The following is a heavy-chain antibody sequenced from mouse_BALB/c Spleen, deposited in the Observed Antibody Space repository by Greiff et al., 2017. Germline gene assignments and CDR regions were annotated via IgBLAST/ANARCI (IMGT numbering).Heavy chain of an antibody. CDR2: IRSKSNNYAT. D-gene: IGHD2-10*02. Sequence: EAGGGLVQPKGSLKLSCAASGFTFNTYAMNWVRQAPGKGLEWVARIRSKSNNYATYYADSVKDRFTISRDDSQSMLYLQMNNLKTEDTAMYYCVRHEAYGNYAWFAYWGQGTLVTVSA. CDR1: GFTFNTYA. J-gene: IGHJ3*01. V-gene: IGHV10-1*02. CDR3: VRHEAYGNYAWFAY.